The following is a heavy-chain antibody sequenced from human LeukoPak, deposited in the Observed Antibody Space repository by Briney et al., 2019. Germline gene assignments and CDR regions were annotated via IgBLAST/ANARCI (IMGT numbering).Heavy chain of an antibody. D-gene: IGHD3-22*01. V-gene: IGHV3-30*02. J-gene: IGHJ4*02. CDR2: IRYDGSNK. CDR3: AKDVVDYYDSSGYYYDDY. Sequence: GGSLRLSCAASGFTFSSYGMHWVRRAPGKGLEWVAFIRYDGSNKYYADSVKGRFTISRDNSKNTLYLQMNSLRAEDTAVYYCAKDVVDYYDSSGYYYDDYWGQGTLVTVSS. CDR1: GFTFSSYG.